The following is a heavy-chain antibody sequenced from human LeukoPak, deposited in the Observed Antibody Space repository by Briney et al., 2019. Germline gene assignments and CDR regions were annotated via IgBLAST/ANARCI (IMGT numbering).Heavy chain of an antibody. CDR2: ISGSGGST. CDR3: AKGVDYYYGMDV. Sequence: GGSLRLSCAASGFTFSSYAMSWVRQAPGKGLEWVSAISGSGGSTYYADSVKGRFTISRDNSKNTLYLQMHSLRAEDTAVYYCAKGVDYYYGMDVWGQGTTVTVSS. J-gene: IGHJ6*02. V-gene: IGHV3-23*01. CDR1: GFTFSSYA.